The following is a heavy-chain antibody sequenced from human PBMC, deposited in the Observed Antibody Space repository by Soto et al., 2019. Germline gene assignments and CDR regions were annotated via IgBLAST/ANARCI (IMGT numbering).Heavy chain of an antibody. J-gene: IGHJ4*02. D-gene: IGHD5-18*01. CDR1: GFSFNIAW. Sequence: EVQLVESGGGLVKPGGSLRLSCAASGFSFNIAWMSWVRQAPGKGLEWVGHIRSKSDGGTPDYAAPVKGRFNISRDDSQNTLYVEMHSLRTEDTAVYYCTPLHSYGLDYWGQGALVTVSS. V-gene: IGHV3-15*01. CDR2: IRSKSDGGTP. CDR3: TPLHSYGLDY.